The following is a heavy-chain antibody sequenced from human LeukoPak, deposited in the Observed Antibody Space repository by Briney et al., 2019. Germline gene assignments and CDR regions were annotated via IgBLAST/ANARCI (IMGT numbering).Heavy chain of an antibody. Sequence: NPGGSLRLSCAASGFTFSSYSMNWVRQAPGKGLEWVSSISSSSSYIYYADSVKGRFTISRDDAKNSLYLQMNSLRAEDTAVYYCASFPPYMVRTDAFDIWGQGTMVTVSS. CDR1: GFTFSSYS. V-gene: IGHV3-21*01. J-gene: IGHJ3*02. D-gene: IGHD3-10*01. CDR3: ASFPPYMVRTDAFDI. CDR2: ISSSSSYI.